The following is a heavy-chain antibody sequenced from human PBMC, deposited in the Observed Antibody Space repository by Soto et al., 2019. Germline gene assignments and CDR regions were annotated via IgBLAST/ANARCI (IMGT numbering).Heavy chain of an antibody. D-gene: IGHD6-6*01. Sequence: EVQLVESGGGLVQPGGSLRLSCAASGFTFSSYWMSWVRQAPGKGLEWVANIKQDGSEKYYVDSVKGRFTISRDNAKNSLYLQMNSLRAEDTAVYYCARETWGPGASSSSRGYYYYDMDVWGKGTTVTVSS. V-gene: IGHV3-7*01. CDR2: IKQDGSEK. CDR1: GFTFSSYW. CDR3: ARETWGPGASSSSRGYYYYDMDV. J-gene: IGHJ6*03.